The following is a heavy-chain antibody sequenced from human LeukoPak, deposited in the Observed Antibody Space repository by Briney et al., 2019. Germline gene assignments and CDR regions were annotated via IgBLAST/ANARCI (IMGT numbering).Heavy chain of an antibody. V-gene: IGHV4-31*03. J-gene: IGHJ5*02. CDR2: IYYSGST. CDR1: GGSISSGGYY. Sequence: SETLSLTCTVSGGSISSGGYYWSWIRQHPGKGLEWSGYIYYSGSTYYNPSLKSRVTISVDTSKNQFSLKLSSVTAADTAVYYCARDPGPPYNWFDPWGQGTLVTVSS. CDR3: ARDPGPPYNWFDP.